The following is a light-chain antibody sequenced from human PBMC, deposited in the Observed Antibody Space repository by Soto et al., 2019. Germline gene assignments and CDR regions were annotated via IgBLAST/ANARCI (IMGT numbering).Light chain of an antibody. Sequence: QSVLAQPRSVSGSPGQSVTISCTGTSSDVGGYDFVSWYQQLPGKAPKLMILDVTKRSSGVPDRVSGSKSGNSASLTISVLQAEDEADYYCCSYAGSYNLGVFGGGTKLTVL. CDR2: DVT. CDR3: CSYAGSYNLGV. J-gene: IGLJ3*02. CDR1: SSDVGGYDF. V-gene: IGLV2-11*01.